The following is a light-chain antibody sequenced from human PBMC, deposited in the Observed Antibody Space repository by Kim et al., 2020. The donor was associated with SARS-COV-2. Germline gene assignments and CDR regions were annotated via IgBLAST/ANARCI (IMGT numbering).Light chain of an antibody. V-gene: IGKV3-11*01. CDR3: QQRRNWYT. Sequence: EIVLTQSPVTLSLSPGERATLSCRASQSIDSYLAWYQHKPCQAPRLLIYDASKRAPGIPARFSGSGSGTDFTLTISSLEPEDFAVYYCQQRRNWYTFGQGTKLEI. CDR1: QSIDSY. CDR2: DAS. J-gene: IGKJ2*01.